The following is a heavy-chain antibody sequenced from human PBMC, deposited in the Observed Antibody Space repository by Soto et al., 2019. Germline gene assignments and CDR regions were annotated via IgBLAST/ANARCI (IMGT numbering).Heavy chain of an antibody. CDR3: AKTISSWYTNQYWYFDL. J-gene: IGHJ2*01. CDR1: GFTLSSYG. CDR2: IWYDGTNK. V-gene: IGHV3-33*06. Sequence: TGGSLRLSCAASGFTLSSYGMHWVRQAPGKGLEWVAVIWYDGTNKYYADSVKGRFTISRDNSKNTLYLQMNSLRAEDTAVYYCAKTISSWYTNQYWYFDLWGRGTLVTVSS. D-gene: IGHD6-13*01.